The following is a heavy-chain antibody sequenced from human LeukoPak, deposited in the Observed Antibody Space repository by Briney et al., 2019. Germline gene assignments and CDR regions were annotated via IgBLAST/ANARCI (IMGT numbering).Heavy chain of an antibody. J-gene: IGHJ5*02. CDR2: IYYSGST. CDR3: ARGSPFDP. V-gene: IGHV4-59*08. CDR1: GGSISSYY. Sequence: SETLSLTCTDSGGSISSYYWSWIRQPPGKGLERIAYIYYSGSTNYNPSLKSRVTISIDTSKNQFSLKLSSVTAADTAVYYCARGSPFDPWGQGTLVTVSS.